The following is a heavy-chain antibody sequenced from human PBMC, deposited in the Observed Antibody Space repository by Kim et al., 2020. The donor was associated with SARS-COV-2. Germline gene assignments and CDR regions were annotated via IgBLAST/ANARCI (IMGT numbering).Heavy chain of an antibody. D-gene: IGHD2-15*01. V-gene: IGHV3-30*01. CDR3: ARDTGIVVVVDAIDY. Sequence: ADSVKGRFTISRDNSKNTLSLQMNSLRAEDTAVYYCARDTGIVVVVDAIDYWGQGTLVTVSS. J-gene: IGHJ4*02.